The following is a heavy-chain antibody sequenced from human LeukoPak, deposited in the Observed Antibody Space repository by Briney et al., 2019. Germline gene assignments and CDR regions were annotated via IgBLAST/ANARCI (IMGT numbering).Heavy chain of an antibody. V-gene: IGHV4-34*01. J-gene: IGHJ4*02. D-gene: IGHD3-22*01. CDR3: ARDLTYYDSSGYYRGDYFDY. CDR2: IYYSGST. CDR1: GGSFSGYY. Sequence: PSETLSLTCAVYGGSFSGYYWSWIRQPPGKGLEWIGSIYYSGSTYYNPSLKSRVTISVDTSKSQFSLKLSSVTAADTAVYYCARDLTYYDSSGYYRGDYFDYWGQGTLVTVSS.